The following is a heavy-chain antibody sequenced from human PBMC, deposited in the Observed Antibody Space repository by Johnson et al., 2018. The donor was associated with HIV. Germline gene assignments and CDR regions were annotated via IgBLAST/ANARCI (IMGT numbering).Heavy chain of an antibody. CDR2: IWYDGTNK. D-gene: IGHD4-23*01. J-gene: IGHJ3*02. CDR3: ARSPGKGYGGNSGGFNGGGQGTMVTVSSGKMTCHI. Sequence: QVQLVESGGGVVQPGKSLRLSCVASGFTFSSYGMHWVRQAPGRGLEWVAVIWYDGTNKYYADSVKGRFNISRDNSNSTLYLQMNSLRGGDPAMYYCARSPGKGYGGNSGGFNGGGQGTMVTVSSGKMTCHIWGQGTMVTVSS. V-gene: IGHV3-33*01. CDR1: GFTFSSYG.